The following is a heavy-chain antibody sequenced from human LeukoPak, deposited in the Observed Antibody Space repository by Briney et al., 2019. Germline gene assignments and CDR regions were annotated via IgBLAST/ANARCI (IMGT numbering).Heavy chain of an antibody. Sequence: PGESLKISCKGSGYSFTSYWIGWVRQMPGKGLGWMGIIYPGDSDTRYSPSFQGQVTISADKSISTAYLQWSSLKASDTAMYYCARGPDSSGYLDAFDIWGQGTLVTVSS. V-gene: IGHV5-51*01. J-gene: IGHJ3*02. D-gene: IGHD3-22*01. CDR3: ARGPDSSGYLDAFDI. CDR1: GYSFTSYW. CDR2: IYPGDSDT.